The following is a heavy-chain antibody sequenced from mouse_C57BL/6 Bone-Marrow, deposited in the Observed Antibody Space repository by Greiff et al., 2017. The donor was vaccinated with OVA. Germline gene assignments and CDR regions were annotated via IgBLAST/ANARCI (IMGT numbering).Heavy chain of an antibody. V-gene: IGHV1-19*01. CDR3: ARVIPRAMDY. CDR2: INPYNGGT. Sequence: VQLQQSGPVLVKPGASVKMSCKASGYTFTDYYMNWVKQSHGKSLEWIGVINPYNGGTSYNQTFKGQATLTVDKSSSTAYMELNSLTSEDSAVYYCARVIPRAMDYWGQGTSVTVSS. D-gene: IGHD5-1-1*01. CDR1: GYTFTDYY. J-gene: IGHJ4*01.